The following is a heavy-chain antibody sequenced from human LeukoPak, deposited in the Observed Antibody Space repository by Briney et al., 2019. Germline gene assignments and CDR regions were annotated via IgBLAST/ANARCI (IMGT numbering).Heavy chain of an antibody. CDR2: MSHSGGST. CDR1: GFIFSNYA. J-gene: IGHJ3*02. D-gene: IGHD3-22*01. CDR3: ARGFGDYYDSSGYYYAHSAFDI. Sequence: GGSLRLSCAASGFIFSNYAMTWVRQVPGRGLEWVSIMSHSGGSTYYADSVKGRFTISRDNVKETLYLEMNSLRAEDTALYYCARGFGDYYDSSGYYYAHSAFDIWGQGTMVTVSS. V-gene: IGHV3-23*01.